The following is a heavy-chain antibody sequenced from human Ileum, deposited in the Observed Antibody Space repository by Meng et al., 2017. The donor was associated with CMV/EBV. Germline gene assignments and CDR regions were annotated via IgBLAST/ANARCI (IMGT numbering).Heavy chain of an antibody. V-gene: IGHV3-23*01. CDR1: DNSVRYYA. CDR3: ARRRQV. Sequence: GGSLRLSCVASDNSVRYYAMDWVRQAPGKGLEWVSAILLDGATTYYADSVKGRFTISRDNSKNTVYLQMNSLRAEDTAVYLCARRRQVWGQGTLVTISS. J-gene: IGHJ4*02. CDR2: ILLDGATT.